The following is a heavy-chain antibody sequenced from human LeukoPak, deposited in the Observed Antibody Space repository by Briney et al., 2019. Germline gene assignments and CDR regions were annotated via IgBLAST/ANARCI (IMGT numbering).Heavy chain of an antibody. V-gene: IGHV1-18*01. D-gene: IGHD3-3*02. CDR1: GDTFRQDS. CDR2: VSLSHTTS. Sequence: ASLKVSCKASGDTFRQDSISWVRPSPGKGFEWMAWVSLSHTTSVYATEFKGRVTMTADTNTNTVSMELRSLRFDDTAVYFCARDYILPLETDNGDGFAIWGQGTVVTVSS. CDR3: ARDYILPLETDNGDGFAI. J-gene: IGHJ3*02.